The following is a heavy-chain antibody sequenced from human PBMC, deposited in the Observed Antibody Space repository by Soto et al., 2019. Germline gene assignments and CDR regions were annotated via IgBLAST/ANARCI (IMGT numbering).Heavy chain of an antibody. CDR3: AKDGNSGSYYLFDY. J-gene: IGHJ4*02. V-gene: IGHV3-43*01. D-gene: IGHD1-26*01. CDR1: GFTFDDYT. CDR2: ISWDGGST. Sequence: EVQLVESGGVVVQPGGSLRLSCAASGFTFDDYTMHWVRQAPGKGLEWVSLISWDGGSTYYADSVKGRFTISRDNSKNSLYLQMHSLRTEDTAFYYCAKDGNSGSYYLFDYWGQGTLVTVSS.